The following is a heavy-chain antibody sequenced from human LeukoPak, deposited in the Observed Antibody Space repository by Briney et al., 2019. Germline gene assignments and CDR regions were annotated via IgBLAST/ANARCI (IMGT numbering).Heavy chain of an antibody. CDR1: GGSFSGYY. Sequence: SDTLSLTCAVYGGSFSGYYWSWIRQPPGKGLEWIGEINHSGSTNYNPSLKSRVTISVDTSKNQFSLKLSSVTAADTAVYYCARTRRRALLDYWGQGTLVTVSS. D-gene: IGHD6-25*01. CDR3: ARTRRRALLDY. J-gene: IGHJ4*02. CDR2: INHSGST. V-gene: IGHV4-34*01.